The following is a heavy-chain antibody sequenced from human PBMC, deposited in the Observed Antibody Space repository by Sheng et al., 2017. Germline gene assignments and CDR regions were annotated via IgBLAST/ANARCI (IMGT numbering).Heavy chain of an antibody. D-gene: IGHD2-21*02. J-gene: IGHJ4*02. Sequence: EVQLVESGGGLVQPGGSLRLSCAASGFTFSNYALSWVRQAPGKGLEWVSFISGSGDSTYYADSVKGRFTMSRDHSKNTLYLQVNSLRAEDTAVYYCAKDYGGNSGGFDYWGQGTLVTVSS. V-gene: IGHV3-23*04. CDR1: GFTFSNYA. CDR2: ISGSGDST. CDR3: AKDYGGNSGGFDY.